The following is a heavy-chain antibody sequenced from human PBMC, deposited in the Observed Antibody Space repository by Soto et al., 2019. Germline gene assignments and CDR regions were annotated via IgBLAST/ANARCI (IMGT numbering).Heavy chain of an antibody. CDR1: GLSITDSEMG. V-gene: IGHV2-26*01. Sequence: QVTLKESGPVLVKPTETLTLRCTVSGLSITDSEMGVSWIRQPPGQPLEWLAHIDSSGEKSYRTFLKRRLALSKDTSKRRVVLTMTNMDPADTATYYCARRHLAVAVSPWFDPWGQGIPVTVSS. CDR3: ARRHLAVAVSPWFDP. J-gene: IGHJ5*02. D-gene: IGHD6-19*01. CDR2: IDSSGEK.